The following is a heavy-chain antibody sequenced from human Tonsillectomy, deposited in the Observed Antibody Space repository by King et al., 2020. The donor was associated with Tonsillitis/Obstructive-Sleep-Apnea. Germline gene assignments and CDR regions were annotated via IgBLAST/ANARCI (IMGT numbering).Heavy chain of an antibody. CDR3: AGGGGYYGPAGYYYGMDV. D-gene: IGHD3-3*01. CDR1: GGTFSSYA. CDR2: IIPIVGIA. Sequence: QLVQSGAEVKKPGSSVKVSCKASGGTFSSYAISWVRQAPGQGLEWMGGIIPIVGIANYAQKFQGRVTIIADKSTSTAYMELSSLRSEDTAVYYCAGGGGYYGPAGYYYGMDVWAQGPTVPV. V-gene: IGHV1-69*17. J-gene: IGHJ6*02.